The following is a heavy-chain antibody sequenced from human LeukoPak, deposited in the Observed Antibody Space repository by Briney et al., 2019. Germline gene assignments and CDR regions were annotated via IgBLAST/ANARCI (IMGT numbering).Heavy chain of an antibody. CDR1: GGSISSYY. J-gene: IGHJ4*02. V-gene: IGHV4-59*01. Sequence: SETLSLTCTVSGGSISSYYWSWIRQPPGKGLEWIGYIYYSGSTNYNPSLKSRVTISVDTSKNQFSLMLSSVTAADTVVYYCARWPIVGRHGYYFDYWGKGTPVTVSS. D-gene: IGHD1-26*01. CDR3: ARWPIVGRHGYYFDY. CDR2: IYYSGST.